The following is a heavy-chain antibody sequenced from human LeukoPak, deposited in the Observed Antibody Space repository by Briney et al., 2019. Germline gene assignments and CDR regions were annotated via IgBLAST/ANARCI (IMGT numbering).Heavy chain of an antibody. CDR2: IRGSSSAM. CDR1: GFSFSEYS. D-gene: IGHD3-9*01. Sequence: GGSLRLSCAASGFSFSEYSMNWVRQAPGKGLEWVSNIRGSSSAMNYADSVKGRFTIPRDNAKNSLYLEMSSLRAEDTAVYYCARDRDWSFDYWGQGTLVTVSS. CDR3: ARDRDWSFDY. V-gene: IGHV3-48*04. J-gene: IGHJ4*02.